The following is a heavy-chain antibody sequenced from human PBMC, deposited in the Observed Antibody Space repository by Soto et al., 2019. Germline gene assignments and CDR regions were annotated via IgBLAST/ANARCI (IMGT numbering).Heavy chain of an antibody. V-gene: IGHV1-69*13. CDR3: ARSGDSSGYYSVFDY. CDR2: IIPIFGTA. CDR1: GGTFSSYA. D-gene: IGHD3-22*01. Sequence: SVKVSCKASGGTFSSYAISWVRQAPGQGLEWMGGIIPIFGTANYAQKFQGRVTITADESTSTAYMELSSLRSEDTAVYYCARSGDSSGYYSVFDYWGQGTLVTVSS. J-gene: IGHJ4*02.